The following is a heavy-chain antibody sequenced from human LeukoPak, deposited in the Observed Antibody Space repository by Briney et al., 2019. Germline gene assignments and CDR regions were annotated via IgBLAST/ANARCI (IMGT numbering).Heavy chain of an antibody. J-gene: IGHJ4*02. V-gene: IGHV5-51*01. CDR3: ARPNLTGYYYFDY. CDR1: GYNFTSYW. D-gene: IGHD3-9*01. Sequence: GESLKISCKGSGYNFTSYWIGWVRQVPGKGLEWMGIIYPGDSDTRYSPSFQGQVTISADKSISTAYLQWSSLKASDTAMYYCARPNLTGYYYFDYWGQGTLVTVSS. CDR2: IYPGDSDT.